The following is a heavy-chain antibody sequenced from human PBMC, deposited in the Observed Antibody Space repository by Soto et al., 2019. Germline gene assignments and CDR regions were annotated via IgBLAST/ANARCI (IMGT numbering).Heavy chain of an antibody. CDR1: GSAFKSYD. V-gene: IGHV1-8*01. J-gene: IGHJ4*02. CDR3: ARPTYYYDSSGPPAY. Sequence: GASVKVSCKASGSAFKSYDVHWVRQASGQGLEWLGWMNPNTGHSVPSWKFQGRVTLSSNASATTTFMELTNLRAEDTAVYYCARPTYYYDSSGPPAYWGQGTLVTVSS. D-gene: IGHD3-22*01. CDR2: MNPNTGHS.